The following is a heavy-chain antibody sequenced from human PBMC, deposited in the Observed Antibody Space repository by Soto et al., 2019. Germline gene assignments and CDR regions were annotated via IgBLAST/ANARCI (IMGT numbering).Heavy chain of an antibody. CDR2: INDAGRDT. J-gene: IGHJ4*02. CDR1: GFTFSSYA. CDR3: AKGSADGRPYYFDS. Sequence: GGSLRLSCAASGFTFSSYAISWVRQAPGKGLEWVSAINDAGRDTYSADSVRGRFTISRDNSKNTLYLQMDSLRAEDTAIYYCAKGSADGRPYYFDSWGQGSLVTVSS. V-gene: IGHV3-23*01. D-gene: IGHD2-15*01.